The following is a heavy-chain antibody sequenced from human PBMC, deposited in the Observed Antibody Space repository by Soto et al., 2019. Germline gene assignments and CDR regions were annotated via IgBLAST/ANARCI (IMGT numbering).Heavy chain of an antibody. J-gene: IGHJ3*02. V-gene: IGHV1-46*01. CDR1: GYTFITYY. Sequence: QVQVVQSGAEVKKPGASVKVSCKASGYTFITYYINWVRQAPGQGLEWMGRIDPSDGSTRYARKFQGRLIVTRDTATSTVYMGLSSLRSEDTAVYYCARENGNDAFAIWGQGTTVTVSS. CDR2: IDPSDGST. CDR3: ARENGNDAFAI. D-gene: IGHD1-1*01.